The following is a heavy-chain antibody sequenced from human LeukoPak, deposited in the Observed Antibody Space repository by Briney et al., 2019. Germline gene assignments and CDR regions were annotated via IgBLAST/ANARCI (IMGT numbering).Heavy chain of an antibody. CDR3: ARDAYDILTGYSIDY. CDR2: IYYSGST. D-gene: IGHD3-9*01. Sequence: PSETLSLTCTVSGGSISSSSYYWGWIRQPPGKGLEWIGSIYYSGSTNYNPSLKSRVTISVDTSKNQFSLKLSSVTAADTAVYYCARDAYDILTGYSIDYWGQGTLVTVSS. V-gene: IGHV4-39*07. J-gene: IGHJ4*02. CDR1: GGSISSSSYY.